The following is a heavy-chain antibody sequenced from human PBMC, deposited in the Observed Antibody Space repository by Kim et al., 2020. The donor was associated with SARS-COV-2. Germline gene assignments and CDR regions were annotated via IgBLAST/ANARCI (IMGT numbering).Heavy chain of an antibody. J-gene: IGHJ4*02. D-gene: IGHD3-10*01. CDR1: GGSFSGYY. Sequence: SETLSLTCAVYGGSFSGYYWSWIRQPPGKGLEWIGEINHSGSTNYNPSLKSRVTISVDTSKNQFSLKLSSVTAADTAVYYCASRWLYYGSGSPPEPFDYWGQGTLVTVSS. CDR2: INHSGST. CDR3: ASRWLYYGSGSPPEPFDY. V-gene: IGHV4-34*01.